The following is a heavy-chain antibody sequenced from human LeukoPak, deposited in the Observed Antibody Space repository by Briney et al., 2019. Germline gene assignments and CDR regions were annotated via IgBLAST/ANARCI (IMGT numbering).Heavy chain of an antibody. CDR3: ARGPLTYSSGWYRGGGDYYGMDV. D-gene: IGHD6-19*01. CDR2: INHSGST. CDR1: GGSIRSASYY. J-gene: IGHJ6*02. V-gene: IGHV4-39*07. Sequence: SETLSLTCTVSGGSIRSASYYWSWIRQPPGKGLEWIGEINHSGSTNYNPSLKSRVTISVDTSKNQFSLKLSSVTAADTAVYYCARGPLTYSSGWYRGGGDYYGMDVWGQGTTVTVSS.